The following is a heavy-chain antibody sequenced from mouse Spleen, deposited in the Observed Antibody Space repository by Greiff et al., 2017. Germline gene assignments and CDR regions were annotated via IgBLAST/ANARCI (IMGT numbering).Heavy chain of an antibody. CDR3: ARIYYDYDGAWFAY. J-gene: IGHJ3*01. V-gene: IGHV5-9-2*01. Sequence: EVQGVESGGGLVKPGGSLKLSCAASGFTFSSYGMSWVRQTPEKRLEWVATISGGGSYTYYPDSVKGRFTISRDNAKNNLYLQMSSLRSEDTALYYCARIYYDYDGAWFAYWGQGTLVTVSA. CDR2: ISGGGSYT. CDR1: GFTFSSYG. D-gene: IGHD2-4*01.